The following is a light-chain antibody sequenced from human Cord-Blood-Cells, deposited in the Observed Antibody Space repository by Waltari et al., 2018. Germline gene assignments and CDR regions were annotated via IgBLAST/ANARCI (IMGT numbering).Light chain of an antibody. Sequence: SLGERATINCKSSQSVLYSSNNKNYLAWYQQKPGQPPKLLIYWASTRESGVPDRFSGSGSGTDFTLTISSLQAEDVAVYYCQQYYSTPWTFGQGTKVEIK. CDR1: QSVLYSSNNKNY. CDR2: WAS. CDR3: QQYYSTPWT. J-gene: IGKJ1*01. V-gene: IGKV4-1*01.